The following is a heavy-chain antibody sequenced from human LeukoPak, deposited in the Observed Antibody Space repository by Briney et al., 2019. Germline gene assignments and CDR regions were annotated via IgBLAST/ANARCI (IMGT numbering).Heavy chain of an antibody. D-gene: IGHD3-10*01. CDR3: ARASNLLSGFDY. J-gene: IGHJ4*02. V-gene: IGHV4-59*08. Sequence: SETLSLTCTVSGGSISSYYWSWIRQPPGKGLEWVGYIYYSGSTNYTPSLKSRVTISVDTSKNQFSLKVSSVTAADTAVYYCARASNLLSGFDYWGQGTLVTVSS. CDR1: GGSISSYY. CDR2: IYYSGST.